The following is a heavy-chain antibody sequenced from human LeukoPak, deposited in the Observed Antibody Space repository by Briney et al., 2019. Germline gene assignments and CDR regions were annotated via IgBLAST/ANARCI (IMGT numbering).Heavy chain of an antibody. J-gene: IGHJ4*02. CDR1: GFTFSSYE. V-gene: IGHV3-48*03. D-gene: IGHD6-13*01. CDR2: ISSSSAI. CDR3: VRFGSRWFLDY. Sequence: GGSLRLSCAASGFTFSSYEMNWVRQAAGKGLEGVSYISSSSAIYYADSVKGRFTISRDNAKNSLYLQMNSLRAEDTAVYYCVRFGSRWFLDYWGQGTLVSVSS.